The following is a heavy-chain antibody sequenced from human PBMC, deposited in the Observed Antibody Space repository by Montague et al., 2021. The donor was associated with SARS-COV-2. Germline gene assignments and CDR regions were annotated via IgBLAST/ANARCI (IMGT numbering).Heavy chain of an antibody. Sequence: SETLSLTCAVYGGSFSGYYWSWIRQPPGKGLEWIGEINHSGSTKYNPSLKSRVTISVDTSKNQFSLKLSSVTAADTAVYYCARGTKRVFTCDYESSGSASGYWGKGTLVTVSS. D-gene: IGHD3-22*01. CDR2: INHSGST. J-gene: IGHJ4*02. CDR3: ARGTKRVFTCDYESSGSASGY. CDR1: GGSFSGYY. V-gene: IGHV4-34*01.